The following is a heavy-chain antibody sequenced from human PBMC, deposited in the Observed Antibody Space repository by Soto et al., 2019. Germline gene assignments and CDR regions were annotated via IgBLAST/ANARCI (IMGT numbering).Heavy chain of an antibody. CDR1: GFTFDDYA. J-gene: IGHJ3*02. V-gene: IGHV3-9*01. D-gene: IGHD3-3*01. CDR2: ISWNSGSI. Sequence: GGSLRLSCAASGFTFDDYAMHWVRQAPGKGLEWVSGISWNSGSIGYADSVKGRFTISRDNAKNSLYLQMNSLRAEDTALYYCAKDGVLEWLFGSFDIWGQGTMVTVSS. CDR3: AKDGVLEWLFGSFDI.